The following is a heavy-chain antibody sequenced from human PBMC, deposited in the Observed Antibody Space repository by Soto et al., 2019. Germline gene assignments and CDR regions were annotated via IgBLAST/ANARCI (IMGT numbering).Heavy chain of an antibody. D-gene: IGHD2-2*01. V-gene: IGHV1-69*01. CDR3: ARDAPIPNCSSTSCYVYFDY. Sequence: QVQLVQSGAEVKKPGSSVKVSCKASGGTFSSYAISWVRQAPGQGLEWMGGIIPIFGTANYAQKFQGRVTITADESTSTDYMELSSLRSEDTAVYYCARDAPIPNCSSTSCYVYFDYWGQGTLVTVSS. CDR2: IIPIFGTA. J-gene: IGHJ4*02. CDR1: GGTFSSYA.